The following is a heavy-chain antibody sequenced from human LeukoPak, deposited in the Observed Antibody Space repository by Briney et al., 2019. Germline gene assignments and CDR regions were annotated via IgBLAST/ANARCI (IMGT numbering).Heavy chain of an antibody. Sequence: GASVKVSCKASGYTFTSYGISWVRQAPGQGLEWMGWISAYNGNTNYAQKLQGRVTMTTDTSTSTAYMELRSLRSDDTAVYYCARLEQSGYDYVWGSYHADYWGQGTLVTVSS. CDR3: ARLEQSGYDYVWGSYHADY. V-gene: IGHV1-18*01. CDR1: GYTFTSYG. CDR2: ISAYNGNT. D-gene: IGHD3-16*02. J-gene: IGHJ4*02.